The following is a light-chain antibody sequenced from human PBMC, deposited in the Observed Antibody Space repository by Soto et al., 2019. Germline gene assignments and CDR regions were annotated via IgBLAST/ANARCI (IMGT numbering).Light chain of an antibody. CDR3: QQSYSTSSYT. J-gene: IGKJ2*01. V-gene: IGKV1-39*01. CDR1: QNISNY. CDR2: AAS. Sequence: DIQMTQSPSSLSASVGDRVTITCRASQNISNYLNWYQQKPGKAPNLLIYAASSLQGGVPSRFSGRGSGTDFNLTISSLQPEDSATYYCQQSYSTSSYTFGQGTKLDI.